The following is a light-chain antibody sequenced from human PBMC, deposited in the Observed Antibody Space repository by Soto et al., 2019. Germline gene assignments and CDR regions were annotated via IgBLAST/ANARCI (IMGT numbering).Light chain of an antibody. CDR2: KAS. CDR3: QQYNSYRT. J-gene: IGKJ1*01. Sequence: DIQMTQSPSTLSGSVGDRVTITCRASQTISSWLAWYQQKPGKAPKLLIYKASNLKSGVPSRFSGSGSGTEFTLTISSLQPDDFATYYCQQYNSYRTFGQGTKVDI. CDR1: QTISSW. V-gene: IGKV1-5*03.